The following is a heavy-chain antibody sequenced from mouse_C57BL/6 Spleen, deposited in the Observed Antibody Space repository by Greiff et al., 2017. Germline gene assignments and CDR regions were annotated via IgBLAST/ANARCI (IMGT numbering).Heavy chain of an antibody. D-gene: IGHD2-13*01. CDR1: GFNIKDDY. V-gene: IGHV14-4*01. CDR3: TPVTSYFDY. Sequence: EVQLQQSGAELVRPGASVKLSCTASGFNIKDDYMHWVKLRPEQGLEWIGWIDPENGDTEYASKFQGTATISADTSSNTAYLQLSSLTSEDTAVYYCTPVTSYFDYWGQGTTLTVSS. J-gene: IGHJ2*01. CDR2: IDPENGDT.